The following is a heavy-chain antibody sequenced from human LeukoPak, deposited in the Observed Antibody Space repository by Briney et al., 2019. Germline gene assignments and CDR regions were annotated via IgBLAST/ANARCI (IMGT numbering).Heavy chain of an antibody. D-gene: IGHD2-21*02. J-gene: IGHJ4*02. CDR1: GFTFSSYW. V-gene: IGHV3-7*01. Sequence: GGSLRLSCAASGFTFSSYWMSWVRQAPGKGLEWVANMKQDGSEKYYVDSVKGRFTISRDNAKNSLYLQMNSLRAEDTAVYYCARDYIYCGGDCFVDNWGQGALVTVSS. CDR2: MKQDGSEK. CDR3: ARDYIYCGGDCFVDN.